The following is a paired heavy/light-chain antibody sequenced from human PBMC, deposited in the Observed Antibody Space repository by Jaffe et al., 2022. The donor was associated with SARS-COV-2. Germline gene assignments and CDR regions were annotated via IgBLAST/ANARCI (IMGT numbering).Heavy chain of an antibody. Sequence: EVQLVESGGGLVQPGGSLRLSCAASGFTFDNFAMTWVRQRPGRGLEWVSVISGDGVSSFYLDSVKGRFTISRDNSQNTLYLQMDSLTVDDTATYYCAKGGLVWFGDLSGNDYWGQGALVTVSS. D-gene: IGHD3-10*01. CDR2: ISGDGVSS. J-gene: IGHJ4*02. V-gene: IGHV3-23*04. CDR1: GFTFDNFA. CDR3: AKGGLVWFGDLSGNDY.
Light chain of an antibody. Sequence: EIVMTQSPATLSVSPGERVTLSCRASQSVGSDLAWHQQKPGQAPRLLIYGASTRATDTPARFSGSGSGTEFTLTISSLQSEDFAVYYCQQYKNWPPLTFGGGTKVDIK. CDR3: QQYKNWPPLT. J-gene: IGKJ4*01. V-gene: IGKV3-15*01. CDR1: QSVGSD. CDR2: GAS.